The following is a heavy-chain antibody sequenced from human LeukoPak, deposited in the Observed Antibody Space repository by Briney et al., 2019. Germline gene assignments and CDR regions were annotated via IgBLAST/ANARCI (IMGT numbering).Heavy chain of an antibody. D-gene: IGHD6-13*01. CDR3: VKDYSTIAAAANPLFDY. CDR1: GFTFSSYA. V-gene: IGHV3-23*01. Sequence: QPGGSLRLSCAASGFTFSSYAVTWVRQAPGKGLEWVSGTTGSGDTTFYADSVKGRFTISRDNSKNTLYLQMHSLRAEDTAVCYCVKDYSTIAAAANPLFDYWGQGALVTVSS. J-gene: IGHJ4*02. CDR2: TTGSGDTT.